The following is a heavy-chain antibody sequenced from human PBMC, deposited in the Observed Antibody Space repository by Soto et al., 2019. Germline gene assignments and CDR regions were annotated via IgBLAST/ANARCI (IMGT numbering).Heavy chain of an antibody. CDR3: AADRATTPYLPGHNLGGP. CDR1: GFTFTSSA. V-gene: IGHV1-58*02. J-gene: IGHJ1*01. D-gene: IGHD1-1*01. CDR2: IVVGSGNT. Sequence: QMELVQSGPEVKKPGTSVKVSCKASGFTFTSSAIQWVRQARGQRLEWLGWIVVGSGNTNYAQKFQERVPITRDMTASTAYVELSSQSSEDTAVYYWAADRATTPYLPGHNLGGPWGQGTLVTFSS.